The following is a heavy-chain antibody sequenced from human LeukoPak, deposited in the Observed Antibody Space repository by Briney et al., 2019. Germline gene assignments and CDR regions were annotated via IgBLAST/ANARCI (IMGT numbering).Heavy chain of an antibody. D-gene: IGHD1-1*01. CDR1: GGSITTSNYY. J-gene: IGHJ4*02. Sequence: PSETLSLSCTVSGGSITTSNYYWGWIRQPPGKGLEWIGNIYYSGTTYSNPSLRSRVTISVDTSKNQFYLKLNSVSAADTAVYYCAREEGGTLYYWGQGTLVIVSS. CDR3: AREEGGTLYY. CDR2: IYYSGTT. V-gene: IGHV4-39*07.